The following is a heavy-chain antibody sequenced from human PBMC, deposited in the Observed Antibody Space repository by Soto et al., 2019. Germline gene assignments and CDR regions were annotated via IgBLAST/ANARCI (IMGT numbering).Heavy chain of an antibody. CDR3: AREYCSGGSCSNSHGDDYYYGMDD. D-gene: IGHD2-15*01. Sequence: QVQLVQSGAEVKKPGSSVKVSCKASGGTFSSYAISWVRQAPGQGIEWMGGIIPIFGTANYAQKFQGSFTITADESTSTAYMELSRLRSEDTSGYYCAREYCSGGSCSNSHGDDYYYGMDDWGQGTTVTVSS. CDR2: IIPIFGTA. CDR1: GGTFSSYA. V-gene: IGHV1-69*01. J-gene: IGHJ6*02.